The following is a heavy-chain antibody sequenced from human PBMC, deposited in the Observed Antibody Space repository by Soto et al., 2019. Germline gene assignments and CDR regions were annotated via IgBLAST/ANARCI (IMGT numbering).Heavy chain of an antibody. V-gene: IGHV4-4*02. CDR1: GGSITRTNW. D-gene: IGHD3-22*01. CDR3: ARVWSYYESSGPRRYFDY. Sequence: SETLSLTCAVSGGSITRTNWWSWVRQPPGKGLEWIGEINHSGSSNYNPSLKSRVTISVDKSKNQFSLNLSSVTAADTAVYFCARVWSYYESSGPRRYFDYWGPGTLVTVSS. CDR2: INHSGSS. J-gene: IGHJ4*02.